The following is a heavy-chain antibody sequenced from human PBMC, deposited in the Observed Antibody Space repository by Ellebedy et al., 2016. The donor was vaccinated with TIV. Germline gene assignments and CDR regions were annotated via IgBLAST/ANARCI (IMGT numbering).Heavy chain of an antibody. D-gene: IGHD6-19*01. CDR2: ISWNSGSI. Sequence: GGSLRLXCAASGFTFDDYAMHWVRQAPGKGLEWVSGISWNSGSIGYADSVKGRFTISRDNAKNSVYLQLNSLRVEDTAVFYCARADLSSSGWSAYWGQGTLVTVSS. J-gene: IGHJ4*02. V-gene: IGHV3-9*01. CDR3: ARADLSSSGWSAY. CDR1: GFTFDDYA.